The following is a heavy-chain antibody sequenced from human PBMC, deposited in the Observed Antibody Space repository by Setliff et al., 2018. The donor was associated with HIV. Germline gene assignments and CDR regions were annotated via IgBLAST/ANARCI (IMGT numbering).Heavy chain of an antibody. J-gene: IGHJ6*02. Sequence: SETLSLTCSVSGVSISSYYWSWIRHSPGKGLEWIGHIYASGSTKYNPSLKSRVTMSLDKSKNQFSLRLSSVTASDTAIYYCAREWFSFIFYYNAIDVWGQGTTVTVSS. CDR3: AREWFSFIFYYNAIDV. D-gene: IGHD3-22*01. CDR2: IYASGST. CDR1: GVSISSYY. V-gene: IGHV4-4*08.